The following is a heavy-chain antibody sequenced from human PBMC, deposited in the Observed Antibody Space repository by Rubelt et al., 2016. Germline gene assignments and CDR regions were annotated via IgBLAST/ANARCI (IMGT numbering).Heavy chain of an antibody. Sequence: QVQLVQSGAEVKKPGASVKVSCKASGYTFTSYAMHWVRQAPGQRLEWMGWINAGNGNTKLSREVRGGVTSTREPSAGTAYMELSSLRSEDTAGYYCARDKYYYPKYFQHWGQGTLVTVSS. CDR3: ARDKYYYPKYFQH. D-gene: IGHD3-10*01. CDR1: GYTFTSYA. CDR2: INAGNGNT. J-gene: IGHJ1*01. V-gene: IGHV1-3*01.